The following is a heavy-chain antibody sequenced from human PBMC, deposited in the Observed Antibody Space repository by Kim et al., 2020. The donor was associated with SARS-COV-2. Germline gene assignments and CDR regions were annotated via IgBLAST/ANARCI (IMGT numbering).Heavy chain of an antibody. CDR3: ESNFTGRWSSTCSFDY. Sequence: GESLKISCKGLGFTFTAYWIGWVRQMPGKGLEWMGIIYPGDSDTRYSPPCQGQVTISTDRSINTVYLQWNSLQVSDTAMYYCESNFTGRWSSTCSFDYWAQGTLVTVSS. CDR2: IYPGDSDT. CDR1: GFTFTAYW. V-gene: IGHV5-51*01. D-gene: IGHD2-15*01. J-gene: IGHJ4*02.